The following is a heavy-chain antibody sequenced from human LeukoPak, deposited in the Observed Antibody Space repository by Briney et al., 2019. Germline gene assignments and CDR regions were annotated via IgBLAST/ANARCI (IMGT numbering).Heavy chain of an antibody. CDR2: INLDGSEI. Sequence: GGSLTLSCEASGFVFGHSWMSWVRQPPAKGLVWVANINLDGSEINYLDSLTGRLTIYRDDAKDSLYLQMKGLRAEGTAVYFCVRDRGYCTFDCWGEGTLVTVSS. J-gene: IGHJ4*02. V-gene: IGHV3-7*03. CDR1: GFVFGHSW. D-gene: IGHD3-22*01. CDR3: VRDRGYCTFDC.